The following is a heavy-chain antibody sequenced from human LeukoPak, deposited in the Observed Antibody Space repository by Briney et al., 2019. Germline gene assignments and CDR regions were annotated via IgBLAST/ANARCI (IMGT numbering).Heavy chain of an antibody. CDR1: GYTFTGYY. Sequence: ASVKVSCKASGYTFTGYYMYWVRQAPGQGLEWMGWINPNSGGTNYAQKFQGRVTMTRDTSISTAYMELSRLRSDDTAVYYCARTGYSSTYRFIGDYWGQGTLVTVTS. CDR2: INPNSGGT. V-gene: IGHV1-2*02. J-gene: IGHJ4*02. D-gene: IGHD6-13*01. CDR3: ARTGYSSTYRFIGDY.